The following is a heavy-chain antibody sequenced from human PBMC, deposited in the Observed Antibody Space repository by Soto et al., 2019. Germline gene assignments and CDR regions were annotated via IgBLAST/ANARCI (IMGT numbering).Heavy chain of an antibody. CDR2: IYYSGST. CDR3: ARPGYYDSSGSLLF. D-gene: IGHD3-22*01. J-gene: IGHJ4*02. V-gene: IGHV4-39*01. CDR1: GGSISSSSYY. Sequence: QLQLQESGPGLVKPSETLSLTCTVSGGSISSSSYYWGWIRQPPGKGLEWIGSIYYSGSTYYNPSLKSRVPISVDTSKNQFSLKLSSVTAADTAVYYCARPGYYDSSGSLLFWGQGTLVTVSS.